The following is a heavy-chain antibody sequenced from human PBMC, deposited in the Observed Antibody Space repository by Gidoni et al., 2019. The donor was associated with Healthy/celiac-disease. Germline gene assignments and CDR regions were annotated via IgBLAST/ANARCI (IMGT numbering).Heavy chain of an antibody. V-gene: IGHV4-39*01. Sequence: QLQLQESGPGLVKPSETLSLTCTVSGGSISSSSYYWGWIRQPPGKGLEWIGSIYYSGSTYYNPSLKSRVTISVDTSKNQFSLKLSSVTAADTAVYYCARGDCSGGSCYVVDYWGQGTLVTVSS. CDR1: GGSISSSSYY. CDR2: IYYSGST. J-gene: IGHJ4*02. D-gene: IGHD2-15*01. CDR3: ARGDCSGGSCYVVDY.